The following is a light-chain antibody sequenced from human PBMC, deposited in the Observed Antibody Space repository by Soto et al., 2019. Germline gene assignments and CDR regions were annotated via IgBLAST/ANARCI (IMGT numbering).Light chain of an antibody. J-gene: IGKJ1*01. V-gene: IGKV1-39*01. CDR1: QSISNY. CDR3: QQSYSRT. Sequence: DIQLTQSPSSLSASVGDRVSISCRASQSISNYLNWYQQKPGKAPKVLIFAAFRLQSGVPSRFSGSGSGTDFTLTITSLQPEDFATYYCQQSYSRTFGQGTKVDIK. CDR2: AAF.